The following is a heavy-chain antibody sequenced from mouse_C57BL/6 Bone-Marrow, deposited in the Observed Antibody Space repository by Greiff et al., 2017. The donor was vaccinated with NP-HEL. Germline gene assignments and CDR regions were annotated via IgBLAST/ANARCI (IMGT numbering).Heavy chain of an antibody. CDR2: ILPGSGST. J-gene: IGHJ1*03. Sequence: QVQLQQSGAELMKPGASVKLSCKATGYTFTGYWIEWVKQRPGHGLEWIGEILPGSGSTNYNEKFKGKATFTADTSSNTAYMQLSSLTTEDSAIYYCARCLITTVVAHWYFDVWGTGTTVTVSS. V-gene: IGHV1-9*01. CDR1: GYTFTGYW. D-gene: IGHD1-1*01. CDR3: ARCLITTVVAHWYFDV.